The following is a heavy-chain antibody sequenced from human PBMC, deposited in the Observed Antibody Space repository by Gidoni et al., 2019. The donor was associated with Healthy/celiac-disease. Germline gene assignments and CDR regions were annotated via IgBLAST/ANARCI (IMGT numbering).Heavy chain of an antibody. CDR1: GGSFSGYY. V-gene: IGHV4-34*01. CDR3: ASTPLRGRKMVTQPL. Sequence: QVQLQQWGAGLLKPSETLSLTCAVYGGSFSGYYWSWIRQPPGKGLEWIGEINHSGSTNYNPSLKSRVTISVDTSKNQFSLKLSSVTAADTAVYYCASTPLRGRKMVTQPLWGQGTLVTVSS. D-gene: IGHD5-18*01. CDR2: INHSGST. J-gene: IGHJ4*02.